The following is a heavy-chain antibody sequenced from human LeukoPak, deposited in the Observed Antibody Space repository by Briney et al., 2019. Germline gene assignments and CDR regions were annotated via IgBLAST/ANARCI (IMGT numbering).Heavy chain of an antibody. J-gene: IGHJ4*02. Sequence: PSQTLSLTCTVSGGSISSGSYYWSWIRQPAGKGLEWIGRIYTSGSTNYNPSLKSRVTISVDTSKNQFSLKLSSVTAADTAVYYCARYSSGWYRGAKSPRFDYWGQGTLVTVSS. CDR2: IYTSGST. D-gene: IGHD6-19*01. V-gene: IGHV4-61*02. CDR3: ARYSSGWYRGAKSPRFDY. CDR1: GGSISSGSYY.